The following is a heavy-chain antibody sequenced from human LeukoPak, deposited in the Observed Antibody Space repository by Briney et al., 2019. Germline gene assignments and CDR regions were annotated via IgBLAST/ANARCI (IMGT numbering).Heavy chain of an antibody. CDR3: ARDRSAAAADY. Sequence: PGGSLRLSCAASGFTFSSTWMHWVRQAPGKGLVWVSRINSDGSGTIYADSVKGRFTISRDNAKNTLYLQMNSLRAEDTAVYYCARDRSAAAADYWGQGALVTVSS. V-gene: IGHV3-74*01. J-gene: IGHJ4*02. D-gene: IGHD6-13*01. CDR1: GFTFSSTW. CDR2: INSDGSGT.